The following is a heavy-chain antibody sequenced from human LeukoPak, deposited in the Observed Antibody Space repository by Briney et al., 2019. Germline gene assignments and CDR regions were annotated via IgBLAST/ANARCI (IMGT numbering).Heavy chain of an antibody. CDR3: ARDPYNYGANPAPGAFDI. V-gene: IGHV4-59*01. D-gene: IGHD4-17*01. CDR1: GGSISSYY. Sequence: PSETLSLTCTVSGGSISSYYWSWIRQPPGKGLEWIGYIYYSGSTNYNPSLKSRVTISVDTSKNQFSLKLSSVTAADTAMYYCARDPYNYGANPAPGAFDIWGQGTMVTVSS. J-gene: IGHJ3*02. CDR2: IYYSGST.